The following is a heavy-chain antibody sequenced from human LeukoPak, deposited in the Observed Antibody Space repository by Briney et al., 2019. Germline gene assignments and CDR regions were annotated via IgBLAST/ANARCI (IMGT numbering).Heavy chain of an antibody. V-gene: IGHV1-2*02. CDR3: AREDASAFDI. CDR1: GYTFTGYY. J-gene: IGHJ3*02. Sequence: ASVKVSCKASGYTFTGYYLHWVRQAPGQGLEWMGCVNPNSGDTNYAQKFQGRVTMTRDTSISTAYMELSRLRSDDTAVYYCAREDASAFDIWGQGTMVTVSS. CDR2: VNPNSGDT.